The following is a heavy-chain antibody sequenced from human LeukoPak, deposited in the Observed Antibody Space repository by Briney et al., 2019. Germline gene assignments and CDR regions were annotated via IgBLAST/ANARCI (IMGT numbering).Heavy chain of an antibody. Sequence: SETLSLTCTVSGGSISNGGYYWSWIRQHPGKGLEWIAYMYYSGGTYYNPSLKSRVTISVDTSKNQFSLKLTSVTAADTAVYYCARGFDYYGIDVWGRGTTVTVSS. D-gene: IGHD3-10*01. CDR2: MYYSGGT. V-gene: IGHV4-31*03. CDR3: ARGFDYYGIDV. CDR1: GGSISNGGYY. J-gene: IGHJ6*02.